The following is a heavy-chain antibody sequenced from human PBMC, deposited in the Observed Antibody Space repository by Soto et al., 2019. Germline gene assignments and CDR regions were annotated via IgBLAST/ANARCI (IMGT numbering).Heavy chain of an antibody. J-gene: IGHJ6*02. Sequence: EVQLVESGGGLVQPGGSLRLSCAASGFTFSSYDMHWVRQATGKGLEWVSAIGTAGDTYYPGSVKGRFTISRENAKNSLYLQMNSLRAGDTAVYYCARAYGDSWGYYYYGMDVWGQGTTVTVSS. CDR1: GFTFSSYD. V-gene: IGHV3-13*01. CDR3: ARAYGDSWGYYYYGMDV. D-gene: IGHD4-17*01. CDR2: IGTAGDT.